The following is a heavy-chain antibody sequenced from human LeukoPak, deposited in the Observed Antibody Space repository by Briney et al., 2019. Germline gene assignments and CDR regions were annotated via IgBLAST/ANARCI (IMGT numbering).Heavy chain of an antibody. J-gene: IGHJ4*02. V-gene: IGHV4-59*01. D-gene: IGHD6-19*01. CDR1: GGPISSYY. CDR2: IYYSGST. CDR3: ARAAGRKSSSGYFDY. Sequence: PSETLSLTCTVSGGPISSYYWSWIRQPPGKGLEWIGYIYYSGSTNYNPSLKSRVTISVDTSKNQFSLKLSSVTAADTAVYYCARAAGRKSSSGYFDYRGQGTLVTVSS.